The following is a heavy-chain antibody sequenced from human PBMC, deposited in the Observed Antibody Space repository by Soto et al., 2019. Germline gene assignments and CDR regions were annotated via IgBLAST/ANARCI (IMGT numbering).Heavy chain of an antibody. D-gene: IGHD4-4*01. CDR1: GDSVSSNSAA. V-gene: IGHV6-1*01. CDR3: ARDNEKTTHRYYGMDV. Sequence: KQSQTLSLTCAISGDSVSSNSAAWNWIRQSPSRGLEWLGRTYYRSKWYNDYAVSVKSRITINPDTSKNQFSLQLNSVTPEDTAVYYCARDNEKTTHRYYGMDVWGQGTTVTVSS. CDR2: TYYRSKWYN. J-gene: IGHJ6*02.